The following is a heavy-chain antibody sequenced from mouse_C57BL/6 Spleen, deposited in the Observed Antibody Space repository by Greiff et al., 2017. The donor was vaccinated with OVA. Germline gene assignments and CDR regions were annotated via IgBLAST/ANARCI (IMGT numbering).Heavy chain of an antibody. Sequence: QVHVKQPGAELVKPGASVKLSCKASGYTFTSYWMQWVKQRPGQGLEWIGEIDPSDSYTNYNQKFKGKATLTVDTSSSTAYMQLSSLTSEDSAVYYCARAGLRRGYAMDYWGQGTSVTVSS. CDR2: IDPSDSYT. J-gene: IGHJ4*01. CDR3: ARAGLRRGYAMDY. CDR1: GYTFTSYW. D-gene: IGHD2-4*01. V-gene: IGHV1-50*01.